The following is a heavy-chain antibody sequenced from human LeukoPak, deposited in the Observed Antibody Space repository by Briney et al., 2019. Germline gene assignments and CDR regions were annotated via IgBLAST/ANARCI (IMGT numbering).Heavy chain of an antibody. CDR3: ANTEYDYVWGSQTLDY. Sequence: GGSLRLSCAASGFTFDDYGMSWVRQAPGKGLEWVSGINWNGGSTGYADFVKGRFTISRDNAKNSLYLQMNSLRAEDTAVYYCANTEYDYVWGSQTLDYWGQGTLVTVSS. J-gene: IGHJ4*02. CDR2: INWNGGST. D-gene: IGHD3-16*01. V-gene: IGHV3-20*04. CDR1: GFTFDDYG.